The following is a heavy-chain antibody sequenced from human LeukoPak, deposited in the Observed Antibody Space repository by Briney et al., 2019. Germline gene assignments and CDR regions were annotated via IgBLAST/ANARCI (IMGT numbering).Heavy chain of an antibody. Sequence: ASVMDSSKASGYTFTGYYMHWVRQAPGQGLEWMGWINPNSGDTNYAQTFQGRVTMTRDTSISTAYMELSGLTSDDTAVYYCTRVAGSNGWYVLWGHGTLVTVSS. D-gene: IGHD6-19*01. V-gene: IGHV1-2*02. CDR2: INPNSGDT. CDR3: TRVAGSNGWYVL. J-gene: IGHJ4*03. CDR1: GYTFTGYY.